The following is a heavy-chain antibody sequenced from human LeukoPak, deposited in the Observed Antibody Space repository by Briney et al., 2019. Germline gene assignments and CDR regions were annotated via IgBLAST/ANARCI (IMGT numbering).Heavy chain of an antibody. CDR2: INPNSGGT. V-gene: IGHV1-2*02. CDR1: GYTFTGYY. Sequence: GASVKVSCKASGYTFTGYYMHWVRQAPGQGLEWMGWINPNSGGTNYAQKFQGRVTMTRDTSISTAYMELSRLRSDDTAVYYCARGLFITIFGVARKYYFDYWGQGTLVTVSS. CDR3: ARGLFITIFGVARKYYFDY. D-gene: IGHD3-3*01. J-gene: IGHJ4*02.